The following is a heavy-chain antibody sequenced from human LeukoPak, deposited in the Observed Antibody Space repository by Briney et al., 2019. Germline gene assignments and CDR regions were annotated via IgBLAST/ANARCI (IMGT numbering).Heavy chain of an antibody. CDR1: GYTFTSYG. V-gene: IGHV1-18*01. D-gene: IGHD3-10*01. Sequence: ASVKVSCKASGYTFTSYGISWVRQAPGQGLEWMGWINPNSGGTNYAQKLQGRVTMTTDTSTSAAYMELRSLRSDDTAVYYCARHTLYGSGSYYVYYFDYWGQGTLVTVSS. CDR3: ARHTLYGSGSYYVYYFDY. J-gene: IGHJ4*02. CDR2: INPNSGGT.